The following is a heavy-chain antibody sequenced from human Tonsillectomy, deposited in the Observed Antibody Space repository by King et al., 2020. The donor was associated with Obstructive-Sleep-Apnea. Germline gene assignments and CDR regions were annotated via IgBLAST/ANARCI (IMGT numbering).Heavy chain of an antibody. J-gene: IGHJ2*01. V-gene: IGHV3-66*01. D-gene: IGHD3/OR15-3a*01. CDR1: VFTVISNY. CDR2: IYSGGTT. CDR3: ARAPFIWTDYEQSWYFDL. Sequence: VQLGESGGGLVQPGGSLRLSCAASVFTVISNYMSWVRQAPGQGLEWVSVIYSGGTTYYADSVKRRFTISRDISNNTLYLQMNGLRAEDTAVYYCARAPFIWTDYEQSWYFDLWGRGTLVTVSS.